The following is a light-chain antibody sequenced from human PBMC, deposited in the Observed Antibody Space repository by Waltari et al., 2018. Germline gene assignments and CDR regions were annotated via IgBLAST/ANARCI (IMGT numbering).Light chain of an antibody. Sequence: IQITQSPSTLSASVRDRVTMTCRARQSVSRGLAGYQQEPVKAPKILIYKTSTLESGVTSRFSGSGSGTEFSLTISSLQPDDFATYYCQHYSTYSWTFGQGTKLEIK. CDR2: KTS. V-gene: IGKV1-5*03. CDR1: QSVSRG. J-gene: IGKJ1*01. CDR3: QHYSTYSWT.